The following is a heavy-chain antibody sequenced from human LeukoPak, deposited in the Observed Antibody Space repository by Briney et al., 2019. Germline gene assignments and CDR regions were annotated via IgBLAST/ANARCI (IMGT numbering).Heavy chain of an antibody. CDR2: IYSRGST. J-gene: IGHJ3*02. CDR3: ARVHFSTMSSDTFDI. D-gene: IGHD3-22*01. V-gene: IGHV4-61*02. CDR1: GASISSGRYY. Sequence: SETLSLTCNVSGASISSGRYYWSWIRQPAGKGLEWIGRIYSRGSTNYNPSLKSRVTISVDTSKNQFSLKLSSVTAADTAVYYCARVHFSTMSSDTFDIWGQGTMVTVSS.